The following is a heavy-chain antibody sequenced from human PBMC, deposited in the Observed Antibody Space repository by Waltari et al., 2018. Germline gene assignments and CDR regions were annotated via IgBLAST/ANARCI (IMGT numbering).Heavy chain of an antibody. CDR1: GGSISSYY. J-gene: IGHJ6*03. CDR3: ARISSGPAVYYYYYMDV. Sequence: QVQLQESGPGLVKPSETLSLTCTVSGGSISSYYWSWIRQTPGKGLEWIGYIYYSGSTNYNPSLKSRVTISVDTSKNQFSLKLSSVTAADTAVYYCARISSGPAVYYYYYMDVWGKGTTVTISS. V-gene: IGHV4-59*01. CDR2: IYYSGST.